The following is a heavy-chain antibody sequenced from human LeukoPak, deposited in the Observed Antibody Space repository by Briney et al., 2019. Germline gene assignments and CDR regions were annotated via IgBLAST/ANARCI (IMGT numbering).Heavy chain of an antibody. CDR1: GYDSISTYY. V-gene: IGHV4-59*01. D-gene: IGHD6-19*01. CDR3: AREAAVAGHLDY. J-gene: IGHJ4*02. Sequence: PSETLSLTCSVSGYDSISTYYWNWIRPPPGKGLEWIGQIFYKGNTNYNPSLESRVTISVDTSKNQFSLKLSSVTAADTAVYYCAREAAVAGHLDYWGQGTLVTVSS. CDR2: IFYKGNT.